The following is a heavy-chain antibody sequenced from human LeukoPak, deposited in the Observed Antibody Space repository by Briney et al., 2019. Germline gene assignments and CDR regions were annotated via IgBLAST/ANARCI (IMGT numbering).Heavy chain of an antibody. CDR3: ARDGGGSSGYYWGLGY. J-gene: IGHJ4*02. V-gene: IGHV3-30*04. CDR2: ISYDGSNK. Sequence: GRSLRLSCAASGFTFSSYAMHWVRQAPGKGLEWVALISYDGSNKYYADSVKARFIISRDNSKNTVYLQMNSLTAEDTAVYYCARDGGGSSGYYWGLGYWGQGTLVTVSS. CDR1: GFTFSSYA. D-gene: IGHD3-22*01.